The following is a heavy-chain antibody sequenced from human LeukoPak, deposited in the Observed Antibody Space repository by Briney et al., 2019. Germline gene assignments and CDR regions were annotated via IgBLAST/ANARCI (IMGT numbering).Heavy chain of an antibody. CDR3: ASSLWFPY. CDR2: INHSGST. Sequence: PSETLSLTCTVSGGSISNYYWSWIRQPPGKGLEWIGEINHSGSTNYNPSLKSRVTISVDTSKNQFSLKLSSVTAADTAVYYCASSLWFPYWGQGTLVTVSS. V-gene: IGHV4-34*01. CDR1: GGSISNYY. D-gene: IGHD3-10*01. J-gene: IGHJ4*02.